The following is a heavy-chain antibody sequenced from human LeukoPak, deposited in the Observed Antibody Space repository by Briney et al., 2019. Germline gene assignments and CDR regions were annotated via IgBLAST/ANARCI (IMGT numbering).Heavy chain of an antibody. CDR2: FDPEDGET. D-gene: IGHD3-10*01. Sequence: GASVKVSCKVSGYTLTELSMHWVRQAPGKGLEWMGGFDPEDGETIYAQKFQGRVTMTEDTSTDTAYMELSSLRSEDTAVYYFATGGRMVRDHYYYYYMDVWGKGTTVTVSS. CDR3: ATGGRMVRDHYYYYYMDV. J-gene: IGHJ6*03. V-gene: IGHV1-24*01. CDR1: GYTLTELS.